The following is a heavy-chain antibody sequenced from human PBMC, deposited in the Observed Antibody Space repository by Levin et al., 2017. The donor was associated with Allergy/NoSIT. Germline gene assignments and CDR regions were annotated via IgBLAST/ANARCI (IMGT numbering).Heavy chain of an antibody. J-gene: IGHJ2*01. CDR3: ARPLSMDYWYFDR. Sequence: SETLSLTCTVSGGSISSYYWSWIRQPPGKGLEWIGYIYYSGSTNYNPSLKSRVTISVDTSKNQFSLKLSSVTAADTAVYYCARPLSMDYWYFDRWGRGTLVTVSS. V-gene: IGHV4-59*08. CDR2: IYYSGST. CDR1: GGSISSYY. D-gene: IGHD2-8*01.